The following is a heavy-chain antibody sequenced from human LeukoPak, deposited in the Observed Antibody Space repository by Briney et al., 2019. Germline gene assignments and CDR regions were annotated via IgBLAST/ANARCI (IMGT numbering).Heavy chain of an antibody. CDR3: ATAYGGNLVDF. CDR2: SALEDGET. Sequence: GASVKVSCKVSGYTLTDLSMHWVRQAPGKGLEWVGSSALEDGETIYAQKFQGRVTMTEDTSTDTAYMEVSSLGSDDTAVYLCATAYGGNLVDFWGQGTLVTVSS. D-gene: IGHD1-26*01. J-gene: IGHJ4*02. V-gene: IGHV1-24*01. CDR1: GYTLTDLS.